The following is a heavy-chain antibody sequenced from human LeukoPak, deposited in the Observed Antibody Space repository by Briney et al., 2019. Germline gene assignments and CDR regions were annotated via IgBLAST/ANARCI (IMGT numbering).Heavy chain of an antibody. CDR2: IYSGGST. Sequence: PGGSLRLSCAASGFTVSSNYMSWVRQAPGKGLEWVSIIYSGGSTNYADSVKGRFTISRDNSKNTLYLQMNSLRAEDTAVYYCARNGYSSGWYRNWGQGTLVTVSS. V-gene: IGHV3-53*01. CDR1: GFTVSSNY. J-gene: IGHJ4*02. D-gene: IGHD6-19*01. CDR3: ARNGYSSGWYRN.